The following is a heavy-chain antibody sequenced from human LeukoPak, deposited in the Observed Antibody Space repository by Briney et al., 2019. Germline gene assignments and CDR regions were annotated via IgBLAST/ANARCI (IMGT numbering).Heavy chain of an antibody. V-gene: IGHV4-59*01. Sequence: SETLSLTCTVSGGSISSYYWSWIRQPPGKGLEWIGYIYYSGSTNYNPSLKSRVTISVDTSRNQFSLKLSSVTAADTAVYYCARTSSGWKNNWFDPWGQGTLVTVSS. CDR2: IYYSGST. CDR3: ARTSSGWKNNWFDP. J-gene: IGHJ5*02. CDR1: GGSISSYY. D-gene: IGHD6-19*01.